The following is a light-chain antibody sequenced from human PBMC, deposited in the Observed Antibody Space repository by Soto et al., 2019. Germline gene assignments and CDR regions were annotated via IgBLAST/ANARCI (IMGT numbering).Light chain of an antibody. J-gene: IGLJ2*01. CDR2: RNN. V-gene: IGLV1-47*01. CDR1: SSNIGSNY. Sequence: QSVLTQPPSASGTPGQRVTISCSGSSSNIGSNYVYWYQQLPGTAPKLLIYRNNQRPSGVPGRFSGSKSGTSASLAIIGLRSEDEADYYCAAWDDTLSVVFGGGTKLTVL. CDR3: AAWDDTLSVV.